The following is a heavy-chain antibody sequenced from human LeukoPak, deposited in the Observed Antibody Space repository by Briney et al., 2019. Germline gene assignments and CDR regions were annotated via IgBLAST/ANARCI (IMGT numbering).Heavy chain of an antibody. Sequence: ASVKVSCKASGYTFTSYDINWVRQATGQGLEWMGWMNPNSGNTGYAQKFQGRVTITRNTSISTAYMELSSLRSEDTAVYYCARIPRKVTPDYYYMDVWGKGTTVTVSS. J-gene: IGHJ6*03. V-gene: IGHV1-8*03. D-gene: IGHD4-23*01. CDR2: MNPNSGNT. CDR1: GYTFTSYD. CDR3: ARIPRKVTPDYYYMDV.